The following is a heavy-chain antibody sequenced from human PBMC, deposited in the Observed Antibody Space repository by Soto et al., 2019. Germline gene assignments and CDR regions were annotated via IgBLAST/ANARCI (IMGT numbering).Heavy chain of an antibody. J-gene: IGHJ3*02. Sequence: PSETLSLTCTVSGGSISSYYLSWIRQPAGKGLEWIGRVFTSGNTNDNPSLQSRVTMSVDKSKNQFSLKLSSVNAVETAVYYCVRPFLYDNTAYHSSDAFDMWGQGTMVTVS. D-gene: IGHD3-22*01. CDR1: GGSISSYY. CDR2: VFTSGNT. V-gene: IGHV4-4*07. CDR3: VRPFLYDNTAYHSSDAFDM.